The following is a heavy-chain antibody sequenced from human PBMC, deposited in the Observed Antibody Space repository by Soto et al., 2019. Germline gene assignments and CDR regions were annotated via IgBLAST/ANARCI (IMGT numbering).Heavy chain of an antibody. D-gene: IGHD2-8*01. V-gene: IGHV4-39*01. CDR3: ARHEGNGNVWPLDY. J-gene: IGHJ4*02. Sequence: SETLSLTCTVSGGSIRSSNYYWAWVRQPPGKGLEWIANIHYSGSTYYMPSLRSRVTLSVDTSKNQFSLRLTSVTAEDTAVYYCARHEGNGNVWPLDYWGQGILVTVSS. CDR2: IHYSGST. CDR1: GGSIRSSNYY.